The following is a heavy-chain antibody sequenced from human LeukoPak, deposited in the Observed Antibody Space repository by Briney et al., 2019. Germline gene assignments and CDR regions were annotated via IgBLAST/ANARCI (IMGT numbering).Heavy chain of an antibody. CDR3: TRSPPYYYDSSGYSDY. CDR2: IRSKANSHAT. V-gene: IGHV3-73*01. Sequence: GGSLRLSCAASGVTFSGSAMHWVRQASGKGLEWVGRIRSKANSHATAYAASVKGRFTIPRDDSKNTAYLQMNSLKTEDTAVYYCTRSPPYYYDSSGYSDYWGQGTLVTVSS. J-gene: IGHJ4*02. CDR1: GVTFSGSA. D-gene: IGHD3-22*01.